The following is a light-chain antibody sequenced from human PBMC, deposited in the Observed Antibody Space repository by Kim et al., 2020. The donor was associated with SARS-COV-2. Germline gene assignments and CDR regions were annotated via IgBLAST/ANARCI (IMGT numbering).Light chain of an antibody. V-gene: IGLV3-25*03. J-gene: IGLJ3*02. CDR2: KDS. CDR1: ALPKQY. CDR3: QSADSSGWV. Sequence: SYELTQPPSVSVSPGQTARITCSGDALPKQYAYWYQQKPGQAPVLVIYKDSERPSGIPERFSGSSSGTTVTLTISGVQAEDEADYYCQSADSSGWV.